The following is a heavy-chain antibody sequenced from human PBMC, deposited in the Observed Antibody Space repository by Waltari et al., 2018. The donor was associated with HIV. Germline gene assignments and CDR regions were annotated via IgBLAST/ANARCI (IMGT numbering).Heavy chain of an antibody. CDR3: ARHALRVGAAYWSFDL. D-gene: IGHD1-26*01. V-gene: IGHV4-39*01. CDR2: IYYSGST. CDR1: GDSISTTNSF. Sequence: LQLQESGPGLVKPSATLSLPCSVSGDSISTTNSFWGWIRQPPGKGVAWIGRIYYSGSTYYNPSLKSRVTISVDTSKNQFSLKVNSVTAADTAVYYCARHALRVGAAYWSFDLWGRGTLVTVSS. J-gene: IGHJ2*01.